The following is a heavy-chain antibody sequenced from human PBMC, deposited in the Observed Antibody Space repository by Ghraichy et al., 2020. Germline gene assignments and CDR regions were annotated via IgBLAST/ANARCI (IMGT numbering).Heavy chain of an antibody. D-gene: IGHD2-8*01. CDR1: GFTFSSYS. V-gene: IGHV3-21*01. Sequence: GGSLRLSCAASGFTFSSYSMNWVRQAPGKGLEWVSSISSSSSYIYYADSVKGRFTISRDNAKNSLYLQMNSLRAEDTAVYYCARDIRTVYTHADYWGQGTLVIVSS. J-gene: IGHJ4*02. CDR2: ISSSSSYI. CDR3: ARDIRTVYTHADY.